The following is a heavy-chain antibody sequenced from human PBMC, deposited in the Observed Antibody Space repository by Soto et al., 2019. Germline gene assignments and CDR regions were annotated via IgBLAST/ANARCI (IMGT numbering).Heavy chain of an antibody. V-gene: IGHV3-11*01. CDR2: ISSSGSSI. D-gene: IGHD5-12*01. CDR1: GFTFSDYY. J-gene: IGHJ4*02. CDR3: ARCAGYDLDY. Sequence: QVQLVESGGGLVKPGGSLRLSCAASGFTFSDYYMSWIRQAPGKGLEWVSYISSSGSSIYYAASVKGRFTISSDNAKNALYLQRNSLRAEDTAVDLWARCAGYDLDYWGQETRATACS.